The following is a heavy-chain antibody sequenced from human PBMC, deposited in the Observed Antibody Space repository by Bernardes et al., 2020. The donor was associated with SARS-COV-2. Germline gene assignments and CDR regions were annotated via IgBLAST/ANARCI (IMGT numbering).Heavy chain of an antibody. CDR3: AKDTYGGRGGWYYFDH. D-gene: IGHD6-19*01. V-gene: IGHV3-9*01. J-gene: IGHJ4*02. CDR1: GFTFDDYA. Sequence: GGSLRLSCAASGFTFDDYAMHWVRQAPGKGLEWVSGISWNSGIIGYADSVKGRFTLSRDNAKNSLYLQMNSLRAEDTALYYCAKDTYGGRGGWYYFDHWGQGTLVTVSS. CDR2: ISWNSGII.